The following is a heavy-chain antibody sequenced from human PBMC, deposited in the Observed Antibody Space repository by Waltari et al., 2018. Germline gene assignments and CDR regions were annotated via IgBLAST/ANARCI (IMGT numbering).Heavy chain of an antibody. J-gene: IGHJ6*03. CDR2: IYYSGRT. Sequence: QVQLQESGPGLVKPSETLSLTCTVSVGSISSYYWSWIRQPPGKGLEWIGYIYYSGRTNYNPSLKSRVTISVDTSKNQFSLKLSSVTAADTAVYYCARVERGDYYYYYMDVWGKGTTVTVSS. V-gene: IGHV4-59*01. CDR3: ARVERGDYYYYYMDV. CDR1: VGSISSYY. D-gene: IGHD1-26*01.